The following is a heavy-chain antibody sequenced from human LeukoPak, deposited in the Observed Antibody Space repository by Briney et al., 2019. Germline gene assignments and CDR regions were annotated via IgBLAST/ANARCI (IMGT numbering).Heavy chain of an antibody. V-gene: IGHV3-64*01. Sequence: GGSLRLSCAASGFTFSSYAMHWVRQAPGKGLEYVSAISSNGGSTYYANSVRGRFTISRDNSKNTLYLQMGSLRAEDMAVYYCASHTGNIWGQGTMVTVSS. CDR1: GFTFSSYA. J-gene: IGHJ3*02. CDR3: ASHTGNI. D-gene: IGHD1-1*01. CDR2: ISSNGGST.